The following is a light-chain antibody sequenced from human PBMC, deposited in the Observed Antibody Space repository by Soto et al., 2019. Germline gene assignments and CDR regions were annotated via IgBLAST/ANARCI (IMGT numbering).Light chain of an antibody. CDR2: DAS. CDR1: QSVSSY. Sequence: EIVLTQSPATLSLSPGERATLSCRASQSVSSYLAWYQQKPGQAPRLLIYDASNRATGIPARFSGIGSGTDFTLTIRSLEPEDFAVYYCQQRSNWPTFGGGTKVEIK. J-gene: IGKJ4*01. CDR3: QQRSNWPT. V-gene: IGKV3-11*01.